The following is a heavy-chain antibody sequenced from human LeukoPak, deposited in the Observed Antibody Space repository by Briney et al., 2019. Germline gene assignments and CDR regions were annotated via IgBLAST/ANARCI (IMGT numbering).Heavy chain of an antibody. CDR2: INPSGGST. CDR3: ARDSIVVVPAAIRFGWFDP. D-gene: IGHD2-2*02. CDR1: GYTFTSYY. V-gene: IGHV1-46*01. Sequence: ASVKVSCKASGYTFTSYYMHWVRQAPGQGLEWMGIINPSGGSTSYAQKFQGRVTMTRDTSTGTVYMELSSLRSEDTAVYYCARDSIVVVPAAIRFGWFDPWGQGTLVTVSS. J-gene: IGHJ5*02.